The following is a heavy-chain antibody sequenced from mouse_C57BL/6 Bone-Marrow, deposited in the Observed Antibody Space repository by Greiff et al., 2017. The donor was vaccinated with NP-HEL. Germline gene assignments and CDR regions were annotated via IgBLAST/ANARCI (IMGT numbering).Heavy chain of an antibody. V-gene: IGHV5-6*01. D-gene: IGHD2-3*01. CDR1: GFTFSSYG. J-gene: IGHJ4*01. Sequence: EVKLMESGGDLVKPGGSLKLSCAASGFTFSSYGMSWVRQTPDKRLEWVATISSGGSYTYYPDSVKGRFTISRDNAKNTLDLQMSSLKSEDTAMYYCARPVGYYDYAMDYWGQGTSVTVSS. CDR3: ARPVGYYDYAMDY. CDR2: ISSGGSYT.